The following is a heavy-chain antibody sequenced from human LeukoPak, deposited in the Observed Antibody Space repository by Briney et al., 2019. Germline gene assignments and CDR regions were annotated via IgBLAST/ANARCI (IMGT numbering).Heavy chain of an antibody. CDR3: AKVRDTFSVVAAAILYY. CDR2: IWSDGNNK. D-gene: IGHD2-2*01. V-gene: IGHV3-30*02. Sequence: GESLRLSCATSGFRFSSYGMHWVRQAPGKGLEWVAVIWSDGNNKHYADSVKGRFTVSRDNSKNTLYLQMNSLKVEDTAVYYCAKVRDTFSVVAAAILYYWGQGTLVTVSS. J-gene: IGHJ4*02. CDR1: GFRFSSYG.